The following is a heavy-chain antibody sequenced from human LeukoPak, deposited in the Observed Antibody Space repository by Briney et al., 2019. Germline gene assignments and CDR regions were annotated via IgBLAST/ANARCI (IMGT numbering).Heavy chain of an antibody. D-gene: IGHD4-17*01. CDR2: ISGSGGST. CDR1: GFTFSSYA. Sequence: HPGGSLRLSCAASGFTFSSYAMSWVRQAPGKGLEWVSAISGSGGSTYYADSVKGRFTISRDNSKNTLYLQMNSLRAEDTAVYYCANGVTAARYGDYYFDYWGQGTLVTVSS. J-gene: IGHJ4*02. CDR3: ANGVTAARYGDYYFDY. V-gene: IGHV3-23*01.